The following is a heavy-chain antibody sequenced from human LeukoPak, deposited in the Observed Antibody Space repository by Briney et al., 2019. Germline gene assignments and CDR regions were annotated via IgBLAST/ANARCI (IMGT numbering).Heavy chain of an antibody. V-gene: IGHV4-38-2*02. CDR3: ARVIYGDSTYYYYYYMDV. D-gene: IGHD4-17*01. CDR2: IYHSGST. Sequence: SETLSLTCTVSGYSISSGYYWGWIRQPPGKGLEWIGSIYHSGSTYYNPSLKSRVTISVDTSKNQFSLKLSSVTAADTAVYYCARVIYGDSTYYYYYYMDVWGKGTTVTVS. CDR1: GYSISSGYY. J-gene: IGHJ6*03.